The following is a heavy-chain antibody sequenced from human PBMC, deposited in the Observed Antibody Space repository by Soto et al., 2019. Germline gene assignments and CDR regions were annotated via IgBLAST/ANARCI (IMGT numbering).Heavy chain of an antibody. CDR1: GFTFSTYA. J-gene: IGHJ3*02. CDR3: AHPRGYGVFDAYDI. Sequence: EAQLLESGGGLVRPGGSLRLSCVASGFTFSTYAMSWVRQAPGKGREWVSALTPSGGETYYADSVKGRFTISRDNSMNALYLQMNSLRIEDTAVYYCAHPRGYGVFDAYDIWGQGTMVTVSS. CDR2: LTPSGGET. V-gene: IGHV3-23*01. D-gene: IGHD4-17*01.